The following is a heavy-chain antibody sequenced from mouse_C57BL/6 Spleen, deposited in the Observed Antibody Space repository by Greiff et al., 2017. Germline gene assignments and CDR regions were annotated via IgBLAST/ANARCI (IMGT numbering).Heavy chain of an antibody. V-gene: IGHV1-59*01. CDR3: ARRGAYYSNYEWYFDV. Sequence: VQLQQPGAELVRPGTSVKLSCKASGYTFTRYWMHWVKQRPGQGLEWIGVIDPSDSYTNYNQKFKGKATLTVDTSSRTAYMQLSSLTSEDSAVYYCARRGAYYSNYEWYFDVWGTGTTVTVSS. CDR2: IDPSDSYT. J-gene: IGHJ1*03. D-gene: IGHD2-5*01. CDR1: GYTFTRYW.